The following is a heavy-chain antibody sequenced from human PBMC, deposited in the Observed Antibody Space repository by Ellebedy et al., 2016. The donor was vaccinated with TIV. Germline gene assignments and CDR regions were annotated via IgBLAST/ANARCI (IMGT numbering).Heavy chain of an antibody. CDR1: GGTFSSYA. V-gene: IGHV1-69*13. Sequence: AASVKVSCKASGGTFSSYAISWARQAPGQGLEWMGGIIPIFGTANYAQKFQGRVTITADESTSTAYMELSSLRSEDTAVYYCARTGGFGEFDYWGQGTLVTVSS. CDR3: ARTGGFGEFDY. J-gene: IGHJ4*02. CDR2: IIPIFGTA. D-gene: IGHD3-10*01.